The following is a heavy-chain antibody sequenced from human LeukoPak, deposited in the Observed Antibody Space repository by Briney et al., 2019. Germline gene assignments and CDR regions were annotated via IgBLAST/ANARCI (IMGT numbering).Heavy chain of an antibody. V-gene: IGHV4-59*01. J-gene: IGHJ3*02. D-gene: IGHD3-10*01. CDR3: ARRGVGAGAFDI. Sequence: SETLSLTCTVSGGSLSSYYWSWIRQSPGKGLEWIGYKSYTGSTNYSPSLKSRVTILMDMSKNHFSLRLSSLTPADTAVYYCARRGVGAGAFDIWGQGTMVSVSS. CDR1: GGSLSSYY. CDR2: KSYTGST.